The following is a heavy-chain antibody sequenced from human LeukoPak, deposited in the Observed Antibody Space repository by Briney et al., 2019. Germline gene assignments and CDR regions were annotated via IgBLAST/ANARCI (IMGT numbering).Heavy chain of an antibody. D-gene: IGHD4-17*01. Sequence: SETLSLTCGVSGGSISNTNWWSWVRQPPGQGLEWIGEISLTGLTHYNPSLESRVTVSLDKSKNQLSLNLTSVTAADTAVYYCARHINDYGDANFNSWGQGTLVTVSS. CDR3: ARHINDYGDANFNS. CDR2: ISLTGLT. V-gene: IGHV4-4*02. CDR1: GGSISNTNW. J-gene: IGHJ4*02.